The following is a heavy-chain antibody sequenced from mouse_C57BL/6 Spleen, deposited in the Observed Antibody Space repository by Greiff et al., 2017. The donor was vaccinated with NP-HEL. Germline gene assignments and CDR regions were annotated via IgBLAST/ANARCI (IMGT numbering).Heavy chain of an antibody. Sequence: EVQLVESGGGLVKPGGSLKLSCAASGFTFSSYAMSWVRQTPEKRLEWVATISDGGSYTYYPDNVKGRFTIARDNAKNNLYLQMSHLKSEDTAMYDCARDYGTPFAYWGQGTLVTVSA. CDR2: ISDGGSYT. CDR3: ARDYGTPFAY. J-gene: IGHJ3*01. D-gene: IGHD2-1*01. CDR1: GFTFSSYA. V-gene: IGHV5-4*01.